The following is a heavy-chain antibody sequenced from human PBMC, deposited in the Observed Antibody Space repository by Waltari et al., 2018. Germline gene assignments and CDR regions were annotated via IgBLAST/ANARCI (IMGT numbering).Heavy chain of an antibody. CDR2: ISWDGGST. D-gene: IGHD3-22*01. J-gene: IGHJ3*02. CDR3: AKDLSHYYESEGAFDI. Sequence: EVQLVESGGVVVQPGGSLRLSCAASGFTFDDYTMHWVRQAPGKGLEWVSLISWDGGSTYYADSGKGRFTISRDNSKNSLYLQMNSLRTEDTALYYCAKDLSHYYESEGAFDIWGQGTMVTVSS. V-gene: IGHV3-43*01. CDR1: GFTFDDYT.